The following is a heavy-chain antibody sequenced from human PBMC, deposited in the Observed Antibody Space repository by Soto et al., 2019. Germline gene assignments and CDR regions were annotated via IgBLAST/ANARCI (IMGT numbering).Heavy chain of an antibody. CDR2: IYYSGST. V-gene: IGHV4-59*12. J-gene: IGHJ5*02. CDR3: ARDPNTIFAT. Sequence: SETLSLTCTVSGGSISSYYWSWIRQPPGKGLEWIGFIYYSGSTYYNPSLKSRVTISVDTSKNQFSLKLSSVTAADTAVYYCARDPNTIFATWGQGTLVTVSS. D-gene: IGHD3-3*01. CDR1: GGSISSYY.